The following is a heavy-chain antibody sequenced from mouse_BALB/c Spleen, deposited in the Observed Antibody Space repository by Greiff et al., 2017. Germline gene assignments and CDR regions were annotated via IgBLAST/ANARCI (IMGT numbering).Heavy chain of an antibody. V-gene: IGHV14-3*02. CDR1: GFNIKDTY. D-gene: IGHD1-2*01. CDR3: ARGLHEGFAY. Sequence: EVKVVESGAELVKPGASVKLSCTASGFNIKDTYMHWVKQRPEQGLEWIGRIDPANGNTKYDPKFQGKATITADTSSNTAYLQLSSLTSEDTAVYYCARGLHEGFAYWGQGTLVTVSA. CDR2: IDPANGNT. J-gene: IGHJ3*01.